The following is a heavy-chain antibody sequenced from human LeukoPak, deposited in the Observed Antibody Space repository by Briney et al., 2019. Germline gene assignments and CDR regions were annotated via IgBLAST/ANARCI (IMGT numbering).Heavy chain of an antibody. V-gene: IGHV1-18*01. CDR2: ISAYNGNT. CDR3: ARDEDLTYYDILTGPTYFDY. D-gene: IGHD3-9*01. Sequence: ASVKVSCKASGYTFTSYGISWVRQAPGQGLEWMGWISAYNGNTNYAQKLQGRVTKTTDTSTSTAYMELRSLRSDDTAVYYCARDEDLTYYDILTGPTYFDYWGQGTLVTVSS. CDR1: GYTFTSYG. J-gene: IGHJ4*02.